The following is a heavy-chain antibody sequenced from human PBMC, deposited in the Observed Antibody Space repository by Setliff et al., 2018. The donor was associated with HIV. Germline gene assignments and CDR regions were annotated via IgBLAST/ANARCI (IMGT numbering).Heavy chain of an antibody. J-gene: IGHJ1*01. V-gene: IGHV4-59*11. CDR2: IYYNGIT. CDR3: ARAGYYGTTSYWEYFQH. CDR1: GGSITSHY. D-gene: IGHD1-7*01. Sequence: PSETLSLTCTVSGGSITSHYWSFIRQPPGKGLEWIGSIYYNGITNYNPSLTSRVTISVDTSKNHFSLKLSSVTAADTAVYFCARAGYYGTTSYWEYFQHWGQGALVTVSS.